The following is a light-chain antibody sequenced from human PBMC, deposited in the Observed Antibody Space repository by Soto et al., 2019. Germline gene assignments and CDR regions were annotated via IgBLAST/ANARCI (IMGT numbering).Light chain of an antibody. J-gene: IGKJ3*01. CDR3: QQYRTSPFT. Sequence: IVLTQSPGTLSLSPGERAILSCRASQIVTSNYLAWYQQKPGQAPRLLINDASSRATGVPDRFSGSGSRTDFTLTISRLEPEDFAVYYCQQYRTSPFTFGPGTRVDIK. V-gene: IGKV3-20*01. CDR2: DAS. CDR1: QIVTSNY.